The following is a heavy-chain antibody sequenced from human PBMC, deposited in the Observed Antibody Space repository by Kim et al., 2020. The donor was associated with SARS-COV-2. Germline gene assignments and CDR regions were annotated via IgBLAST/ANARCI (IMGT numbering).Heavy chain of an antibody. V-gene: IGHV3-48*02. CDR3: ARAGRGSYYYYYGMDV. CDR2: ISSSSSTI. D-gene: IGHD1-26*01. CDR1: GFTFSSYS. J-gene: IGHJ6*02. Sequence: GGSLRLSCAASGFTFSSYSMNWVRQAPGKGLEWVSYISSSSSTIYYADSVKGRFTISRDNAKNSLYLQMNSLRDEDTAVYYCARAGRGSYYYYYGMDVWGQGTTVTVSS.